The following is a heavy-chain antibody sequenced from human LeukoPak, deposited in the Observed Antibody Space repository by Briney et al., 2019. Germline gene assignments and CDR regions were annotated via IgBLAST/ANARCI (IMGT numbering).Heavy chain of an antibody. V-gene: IGHV3-23*01. J-gene: IGHJ5*02. D-gene: IGHD3-3*01. CDR2: ISGSGGST. Sequence: GGSLRLSCEGSAFIFSGHWMNWVRQAPGKGLEWVSAISGSGGSTYYADSVKGRFTISRDNSKNTLYLRMNSLRAEDTAVYYCAKDLRFLEWLSSHNWFDPWGQGTLVTVSS. CDR1: AFIFSGHW. CDR3: AKDLRFLEWLSSHNWFDP.